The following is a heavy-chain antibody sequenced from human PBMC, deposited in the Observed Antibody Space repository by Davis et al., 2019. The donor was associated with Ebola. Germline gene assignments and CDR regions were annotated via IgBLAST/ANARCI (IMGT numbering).Heavy chain of an antibody. D-gene: IGHD1-26*01. CDR3: ARDGGEWELLQNFDY. Sequence: GESLKISCAASGFTFSSYGMHWVRQAPGKGLAWVAVIWYDGSNKYYADSVKGRFTISRDNSKNTLYLQMNSLRAEDTAVYYCARDGGEWELLQNFDYWGQGTLVTVSS. J-gene: IGHJ4*02. CDR1: GFTFSSYG. CDR2: IWYDGSNK. V-gene: IGHV3-33*01.